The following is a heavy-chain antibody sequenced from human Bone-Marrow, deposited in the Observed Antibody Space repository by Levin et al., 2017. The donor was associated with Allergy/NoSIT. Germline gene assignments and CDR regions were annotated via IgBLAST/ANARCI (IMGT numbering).Heavy chain of an antibody. CDR1: GFTASSNY. Sequence: ASVKVSCAASGFTASSNYMSWVRQAPGKGPEWVSVIYSGGSTYYADSVKGRFTISRDNSKNTLYLQMNSLRAEDTAVYYCARGWFGELLSHWGQGTLVTVSS. V-gene: IGHV3-53*01. J-gene: IGHJ4*02. D-gene: IGHD3-10*01. CDR3: ARGWFGELLSH. CDR2: IYSGGST.